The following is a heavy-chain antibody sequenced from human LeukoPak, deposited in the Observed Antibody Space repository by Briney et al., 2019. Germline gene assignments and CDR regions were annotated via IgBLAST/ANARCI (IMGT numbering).Heavy chain of an antibody. Sequence: ASVKVSCKASGYTFTGYCIHWVRQAPGQGLEWMGWINPNSGATTYAQKFKGRVTITRDTSINTDYMEMSGLRSDDTAMYFCARDERRGYSGYDPYYMDVWGKGTTLAVSS. CDR2: INPNSGAT. V-gene: IGHV1-2*02. D-gene: IGHD5-12*01. CDR1: GYTFTGYC. J-gene: IGHJ6*03. CDR3: ARDERRGYSGYDPYYMDV.